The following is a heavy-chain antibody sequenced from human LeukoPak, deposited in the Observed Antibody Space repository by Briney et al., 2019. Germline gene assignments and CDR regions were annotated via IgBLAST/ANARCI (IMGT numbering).Heavy chain of an antibody. CDR3: ASLVLNTRVYCSGGSCLDAFDI. D-gene: IGHD2-15*01. Sequence: SETLSLTCTVSGGSISSYYWSWIRQPAGKGLEWIGRIYTSGSTNYNPSLKSRVTISVDTSKNQFSLKLSSVTAADTAVYYCASLVLNTRVYCSGGSCLDAFDIWGQGTMVTVSS. V-gene: IGHV4-4*07. J-gene: IGHJ3*02. CDR1: GGSISSYY. CDR2: IYTSGST.